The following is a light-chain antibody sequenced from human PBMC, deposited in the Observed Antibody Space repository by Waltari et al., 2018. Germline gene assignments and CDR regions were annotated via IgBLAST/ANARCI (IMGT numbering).Light chain of an antibody. CDR2: DAI. Sequence: QSALTQPDSVSGSPGQTITISCTGTSSDVGDYKYVSWYQQYPGKAPKVIIYDAINRPPGVSNRFSGSKSGNSASLTISGLQAEDEAHYFCASFISSTSGVFGGGTRLTVL. CDR3: ASFISSTSGV. J-gene: IGLJ2*01. V-gene: IGLV2-14*03. CDR1: SSDVGDYKY.